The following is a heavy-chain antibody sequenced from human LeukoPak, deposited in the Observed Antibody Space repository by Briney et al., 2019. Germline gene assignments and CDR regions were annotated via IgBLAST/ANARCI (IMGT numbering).Heavy chain of an antibody. CDR3: TRGGYGGPRVAFDY. J-gene: IGHJ4*02. V-gene: IGHV1-46*01. CDR1: GYTFTGYY. CDR2: ISPSGAST. D-gene: IGHD1-1*01. Sequence: ASVTVSCKASGYTFTGYYMHWVRQAPGQGLEWMGIISPSGASTSYAQKFQGRVTMTRDTSTSTVYMELSSLRSEDTAVYYCTRGGYGGPRVAFDYWGQGTLVTVSS.